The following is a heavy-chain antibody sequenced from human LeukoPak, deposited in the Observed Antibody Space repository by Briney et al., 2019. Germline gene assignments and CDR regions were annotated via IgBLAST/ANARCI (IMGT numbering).Heavy chain of an antibody. Sequence: GGSLRLSCAAPGFTFSSYAMSWVRQAPGKGLEWVSAISGSGGSTYYADSVKGRFTISRDNSKNTLYLQMNSLRAEDTAVYYCAKVTTMIVVVITGFDYWGQGTLVTVSS. CDR2: ISGSGGST. CDR3: AKVTTMIVVVITGFDY. V-gene: IGHV3-23*01. D-gene: IGHD3-22*01. J-gene: IGHJ4*02. CDR1: GFTFSSYA.